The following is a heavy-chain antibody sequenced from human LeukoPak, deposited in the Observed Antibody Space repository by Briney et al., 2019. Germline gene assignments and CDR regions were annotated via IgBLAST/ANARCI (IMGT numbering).Heavy chain of an antibody. D-gene: IGHD5-18*01. V-gene: IGHV3-9*01. J-gene: IGHJ4*02. Sequence: GGSLRLSCAASGFTFDDYAMHWVRQAPGKGLEWASGISWNSGSIGYADSVKGRFTISRDNAKNSLYLQMNSLRAEDTALYYCAKDKGARIQLWFDYWGQGTLVTVSS. CDR3: AKDKGARIQLWFDY. CDR1: GFTFDDYA. CDR2: ISWNSGSI.